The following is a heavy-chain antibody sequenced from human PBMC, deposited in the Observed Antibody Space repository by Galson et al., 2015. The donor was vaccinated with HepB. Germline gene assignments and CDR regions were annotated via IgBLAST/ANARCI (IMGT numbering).Heavy chain of an antibody. Sequence: SLRLSCAASGFTFSSYAMNWVRQAPGKGLEWVSIISGSGGSTYYADSVKGRFTISRDNSKNTLYLQMNSLRAEDTAVYYCARRELGVGAAYFDYRGQGTLVTVSS. CDR3: ARRELGVGAAYFDY. V-gene: IGHV3-23*01. CDR1: GFTFSSYA. CDR2: ISGSGGST. D-gene: IGHD2-15*01. J-gene: IGHJ4*02.